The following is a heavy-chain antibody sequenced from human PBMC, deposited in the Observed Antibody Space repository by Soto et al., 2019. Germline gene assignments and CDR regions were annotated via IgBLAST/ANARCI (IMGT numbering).Heavy chain of an antibody. CDR2: INDYGSAT. D-gene: IGHD3-9*01. CDR3: VGPPDSGSNTILTR. Sequence: EAQLVESGGGLVQPGGSLRLSCAGSGFSFSRYWMTWVRQAPGKGLEWVANINDYGSATYYVDSVRGRFTISRANAKNSLFLQMNSLRAEDTAVYYCVGPPDSGSNTILTRWGQGTLVTVSS. J-gene: IGHJ4*02. CDR1: GFSFSRYW. V-gene: IGHV3-7*05.